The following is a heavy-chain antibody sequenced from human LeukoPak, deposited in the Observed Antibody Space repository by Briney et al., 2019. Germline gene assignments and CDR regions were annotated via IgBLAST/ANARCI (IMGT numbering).Heavy chain of an antibody. CDR1: GYTFTGYY. J-gene: IGHJ4*02. Sequence: GASVKVSCKASGYTFTGYYMHWVRQSPGQGLEWMGWINPNSGGTNYAQKFQGRVTMTRDTSISTAYMELSRLRSDDTAVYYCARVEGVVVPAAHLDYWGQGTLVTVSS. V-gene: IGHV1-2*02. D-gene: IGHD2-2*01. CDR3: ARVEGVVVPAAHLDY. CDR2: INPNSGGT.